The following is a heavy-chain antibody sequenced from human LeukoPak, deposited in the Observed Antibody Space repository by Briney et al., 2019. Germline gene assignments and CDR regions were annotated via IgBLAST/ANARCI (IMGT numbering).Heavy chain of an antibody. J-gene: IGHJ3*02. CDR3: ARASSGTYYNLVDFRI. V-gene: IGHV1-2*02. Sequence: ASVKVSCKASGYTFTGYYIYWVRQAPGQGLEWMGWINPNSGGTNYAQKFQDRVTMTRDTSISTAYLELSRLRSDDTAVFYCARASSGTYYNLVDFRIWGQGTMVTVSS. D-gene: IGHD3-10*01. CDR1: GYTFTGYY. CDR2: INPNSGGT.